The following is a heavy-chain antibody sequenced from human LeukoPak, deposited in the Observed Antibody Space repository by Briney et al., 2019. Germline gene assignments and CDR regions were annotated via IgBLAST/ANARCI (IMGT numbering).Heavy chain of an antibody. CDR1: GYTFTCYY. V-gene: IGHV1-2*02. CDR3: ARARYVVVPAAQTFDY. Sequence: ASVKVSCKASGYTFTCYYMHWVRQAPGQGLEWMGWINPNSGGTNYAQKFQGRVTMTRDTSISTAYMELSRLRSDDTAVYYCARARYVVVPAAQTFDYWGQGTLVTVSS. D-gene: IGHD2-2*01. CDR2: INPNSGGT. J-gene: IGHJ4*02.